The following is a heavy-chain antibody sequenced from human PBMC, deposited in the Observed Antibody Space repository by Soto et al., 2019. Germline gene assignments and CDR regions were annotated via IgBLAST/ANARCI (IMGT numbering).Heavy chain of an antibody. Sequence: QVQLQESGPGLVKPSETLSLTCTVSGGSITNYYCSWFRPPPGKGLEWIGYINYDGYSAYNLSLKRRVTLSMDASKTHFSLMLESVTATDTAVYYCARHGFGPLHGLVDVWGPGTTVIVSS. CDR3: ARHGFGPLHGLVDV. CDR1: GGSITNYY. J-gene: IGHJ6*02. D-gene: IGHD3-10*01. CDR2: INYDGYS. V-gene: IGHV4-59*08.